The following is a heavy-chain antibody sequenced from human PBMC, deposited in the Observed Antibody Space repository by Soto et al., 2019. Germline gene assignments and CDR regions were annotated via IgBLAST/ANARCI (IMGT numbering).Heavy chain of an antibody. D-gene: IGHD2-2*01. J-gene: IGHJ4*02. CDR2: IYPGDSDI. CDR3: AKHEGYCSSTTCSNFDS. V-gene: IGHV5-51*01. Sequence: GESLKISCRGSGFTFTNYWIAWVRQMPGKGLEWMGIIYPGDSDISYSPSFQGQVTISADKSINTAYLHWSSLKASDTAIYYCAKHEGYCSSTTCSNFDSWGQGTLVTVSS. CDR1: GFTFTNYW.